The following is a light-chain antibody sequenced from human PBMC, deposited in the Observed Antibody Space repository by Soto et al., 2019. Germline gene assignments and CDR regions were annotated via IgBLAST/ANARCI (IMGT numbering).Light chain of an antibody. V-gene: IGKV3-20*01. CDR3: QQWGSSIIT. CDR1: QSVSSSY. Sequence: ELVLTQAPGTPSLSPGERATASSRASQSVSSSYLAWYQQNAGQDPRLLIYGASSRATGIPDRFSGSGSGTDFNLTISRLEPEDCAVYECQQWGSSIITVRQGTRLDNK. J-gene: IGKJ5*01. CDR2: GAS.